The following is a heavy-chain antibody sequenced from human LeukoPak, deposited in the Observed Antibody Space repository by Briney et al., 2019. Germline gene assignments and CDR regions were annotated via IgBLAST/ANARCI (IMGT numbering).Heavy chain of an antibody. CDR2: ISGSGGST. CDR3: AKRHSMVRGVIGSDAFDI. CDR1: GFTFSSYA. Sequence: PGGSLRLSCAASGFTFSSYAMSWVRQAPGKGLEWVSAISGSGGSTYYADSVKGRFTISRDNSKNTLYLQMNSLRAEDTAVYYCAKRHSMVRGVIGSDAFDIWGQGTMVTVSS. V-gene: IGHV3-23*01. J-gene: IGHJ3*02. D-gene: IGHD3-10*01.